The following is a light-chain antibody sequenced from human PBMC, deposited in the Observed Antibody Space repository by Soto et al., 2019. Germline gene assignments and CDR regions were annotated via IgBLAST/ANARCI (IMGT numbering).Light chain of an antibody. CDR2: DAS. J-gene: IGKJ4*01. CDR3: QQYDNLPLT. V-gene: IGKV1-33*01. CDR1: QDIGNF. Sequence: DIQMTQSLPTLSASVGDRVTITCQASQDIGNFLSWYQQKPGEVPKLLIFDASNLETGVPSRFSGSGSGTDFTFTISSLQPEDIATYYCQQYDNLPLTFGGGTKVDIK.